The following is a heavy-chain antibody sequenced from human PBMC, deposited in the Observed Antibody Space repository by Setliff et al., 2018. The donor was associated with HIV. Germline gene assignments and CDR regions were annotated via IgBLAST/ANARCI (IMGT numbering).Heavy chain of an antibody. D-gene: IGHD2-21*02. J-gene: IGHJ4*02. Sequence: TSETLSLTCTVSGGSISSYYWSWIRQPPGKGLEWIGYFYTSGTTSYNPSLKSRVTISVDTSKNQFSLKLTSVTAADTAVYYCARSSRGSLRDLDYWGPGTLVTVSS. CDR3: ARSSRGSLRDLDY. CDR1: GGSISSYY. CDR2: FYTSGTT. V-gene: IGHV4-4*08.